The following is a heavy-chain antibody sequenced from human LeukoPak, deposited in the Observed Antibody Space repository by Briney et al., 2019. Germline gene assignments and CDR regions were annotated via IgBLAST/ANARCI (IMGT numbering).Heavy chain of an antibody. D-gene: IGHD3-22*01. CDR2: INHSGST. V-gene: IGHV4-34*01. J-gene: IGHJ4*02. CDR3: ARLRPSRTPRRYDSSGYYYDGRGSFDY. CDR1: GGSFSGYY. Sequence: PSETLSLTCAVYGGSFSGYYWSWIRQPPGKGLEWIGEINHSGSTNYNPSLKSRVTISVDTSKNQFSLKLSSVTAADTAVYYCARLRPSRTPRRYDSSGYYYDGRGSFDYWGQGTLVTVSS.